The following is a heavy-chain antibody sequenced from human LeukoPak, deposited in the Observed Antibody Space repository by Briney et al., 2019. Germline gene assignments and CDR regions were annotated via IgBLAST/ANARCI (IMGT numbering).Heavy chain of an antibody. J-gene: IGHJ5*02. V-gene: IGHV3-23*01. D-gene: IGHD3-10*01. CDR1: GLTFSNYA. CDR3: AKDPLRGVRDWLDP. Sequence: GGSLRLSCAASGLTFSNYAMSWVHQAPGKGLEWVSGISDSGGSTHYADSVEGRFTISRDNSKNTLYLQMNSLRAEDTAVYYCAKDPLRGVRDWLDPWGQGTLVTVSS. CDR2: ISDSGGST.